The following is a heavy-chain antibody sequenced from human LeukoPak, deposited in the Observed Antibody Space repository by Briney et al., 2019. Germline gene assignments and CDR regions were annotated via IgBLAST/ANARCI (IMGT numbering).Heavy chain of an antibody. CDR2: IDHSGSY. D-gene: IGHD3-22*01. Sequence: SETLSLTCAVSGDSIKRGYYWAWIRQPPGKGLEWIGSIDHSGSYYSTPSLKSRLTISLHSSKKHFSMELNSVTAADTAVYYCARGVSDSGGYRYYGGFYYFDFWGQGTLVTVSS. J-gene: IGHJ4*02. CDR1: GDSIKRGYY. CDR3: ARGVSDSGGYRYYGGFYYFDF. V-gene: IGHV4-38-2*01.